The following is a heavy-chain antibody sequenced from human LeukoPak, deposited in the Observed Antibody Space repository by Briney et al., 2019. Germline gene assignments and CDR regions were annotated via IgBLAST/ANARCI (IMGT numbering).Heavy chain of an antibody. V-gene: IGHV3-15*01. D-gene: IGHD1-26*01. J-gene: IGHJ4*02. Sequence: GGSLRLSCAASGFTFSSYAMSWVRQAPGKGLEWVGRAKSKTDGGTTDYAAPVKGRFTISRDDSKNTLYLQMNSLKTEDTAVYYCTTATKSGTYSRGYWGQGTLVTVSS. CDR1: GFTFSSYA. CDR2: AKSKTDGGTT. CDR3: TTATKSGTYSRGY.